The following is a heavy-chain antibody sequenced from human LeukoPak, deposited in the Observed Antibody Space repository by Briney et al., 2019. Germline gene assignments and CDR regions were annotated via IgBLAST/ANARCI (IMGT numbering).Heavy chain of an antibody. V-gene: IGHV1-8*01. CDR2: MNPNSGNT. CDR1: GYTFTSYD. J-gene: IGHJ5*02. CDR3: ARGAYRYCSGGSCPLFDP. D-gene: IGHD2-15*01. Sequence: ASVKVSCKASGYTFTSYDINWVRQATGQGLEWMGWMNPNSGNTGYAQKFQGRVTMTRNTSISTAYMELSSLRSEDTAAYYCARGAYRYCSGGSCPLFDPWGQGTLVTVSS.